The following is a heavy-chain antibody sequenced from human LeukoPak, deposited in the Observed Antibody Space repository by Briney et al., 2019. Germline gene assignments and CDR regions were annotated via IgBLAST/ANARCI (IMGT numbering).Heavy chain of an antibody. V-gene: IGHV3-23*01. CDR3: ATDPMYDTAGQRTFEI. CDR1: TFTFSTYA. J-gene: IGHJ3*02. CDR2: ISGSGAGT. Sequence: PGGSLRLSCAASTFTFSTYAMTWVRQPPGKGLEWVSSISGSGAGTYYADSVKGRFTISRDNSKNTLYLQMNRLRVEDTAMYYCATDPMYDTAGQRTFEIWGQGTLVTVSS. D-gene: IGHD2-8*02.